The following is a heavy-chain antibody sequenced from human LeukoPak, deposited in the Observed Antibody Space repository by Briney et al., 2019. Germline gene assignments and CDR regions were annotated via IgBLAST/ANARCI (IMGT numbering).Heavy chain of an antibody. J-gene: IGHJ5*02. D-gene: IGHD3-10*01. CDR1: GGSFSGYY. Sequence: PSETLSLTCAVYGGSFSGYYWSWIRQPPGKGLEWIGEINHSGSTNYNPSLKSRVTISVDTSKNQFSLKLSSVTAADTAVYYCARHTAGMVRGVIKTPYRGFDPWGQGTLVTVSS. CDR2: INHSGST. V-gene: IGHV4-34*01. CDR3: ARHTAGMVRGVIKTPYRGFDP.